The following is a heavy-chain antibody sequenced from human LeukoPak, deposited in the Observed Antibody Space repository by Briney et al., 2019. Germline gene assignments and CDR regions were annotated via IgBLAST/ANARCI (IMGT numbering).Heavy chain of an antibody. CDR3: ARSIAVASPHDYYYYYGMDV. Sequence: GRSLRLSCAASGFTFSSYDMPWVRQATGKGLEWVSAIGTAGDTYYPGSVKGRFTISRENAKNSLYLQMNSLRAGDTAVYYCARSIAVASPHDYYYYYGMDVWGQGTTVTVSS. V-gene: IGHV3-13*01. J-gene: IGHJ6*02. CDR1: GFTFSSYD. CDR2: IGTAGDT. D-gene: IGHD6-19*01.